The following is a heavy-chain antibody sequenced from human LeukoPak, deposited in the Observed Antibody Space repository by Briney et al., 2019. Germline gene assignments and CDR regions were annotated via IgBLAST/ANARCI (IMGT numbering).Heavy chain of an antibody. CDR3: ARDSLSSGIAAAGTPNWFDP. Sequence: GGSLRLSCAASGFTFSSYSMNWVRQAPGKGLEWVSSISSSSSYIYYADSVKGRFTISRDNAKNSLYLQMNSLRAEETAVYYCARDSLSSGIAAAGTPNWFDPWGQGTLVTVSS. D-gene: IGHD6-13*01. V-gene: IGHV3-21*01. CDR2: ISSSSSYI. CDR1: GFTFSSYS. J-gene: IGHJ5*02.